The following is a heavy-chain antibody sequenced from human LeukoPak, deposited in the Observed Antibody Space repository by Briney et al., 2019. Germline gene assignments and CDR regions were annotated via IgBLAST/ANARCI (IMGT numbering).Heavy chain of an antibody. D-gene: IGHD1-26*01. Sequence: GGSLRLACAASGLTVSSYAMTWVRQAPGQGLEWVSTISGSGDNTHYADSVEGRLTISRDNPKNTLYLQMNSLRVEDTAVYYCGGAKFYYYGMDVWGQGTTVTVSS. CDR2: ISGSGDNT. V-gene: IGHV3-23*01. CDR3: GGAKFYYYGMDV. CDR1: GLTVSSYA. J-gene: IGHJ6*02.